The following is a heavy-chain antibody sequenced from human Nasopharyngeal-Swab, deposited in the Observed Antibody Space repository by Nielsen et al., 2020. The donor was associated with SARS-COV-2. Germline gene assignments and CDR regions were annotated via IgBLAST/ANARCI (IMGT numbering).Heavy chain of an antibody. CDR2: IYYSGST. CDR3: ARGLERRFY. Sequence: SETLSLTCTVPGGSISSSSYYWCWMRQPPGKGLEWIGSIYYSGSTYYNPSLKSRVTISVETSKNQFSLKLSSVTAADTAVYYCARGLERRFYWGQGTLVTVSS. D-gene: IGHD1-1*01. J-gene: IGHJ4*02. V-gene: IGHV4-39*01. CDR1: GGSISSSSYY.